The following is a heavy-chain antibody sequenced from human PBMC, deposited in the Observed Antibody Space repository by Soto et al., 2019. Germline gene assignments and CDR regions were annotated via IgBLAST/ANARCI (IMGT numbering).Heavy chain of an antibody. D-gene: IGHD2-21*02. CDR3: ATLGLQQAF. J-gene: IGHJ4*02. CDR2: IDSDGSIT. Sequence: GGSLRLSCAASGFTFNTWMHWVRQAPGEGLVWVSSIDSDGSITSYADSVKGRFTISRDNAKNTLYLQMNSLRAEDTAVYYCATLGLQQAFWGQGTLVTGSS. V-gene: IGHV3-74*01. CDR1: GFTFNTW.